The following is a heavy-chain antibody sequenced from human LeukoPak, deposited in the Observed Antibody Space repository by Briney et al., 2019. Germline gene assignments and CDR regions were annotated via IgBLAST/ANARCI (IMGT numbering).Heavy chain of an antibody. J-gene: IGHJ3*02. V-gene: IGHV3-30*02. Sequence: GGSLRLSCAASGFTFSSYGMHWVRKAPGKGLEWVAFIRNDGSNRYYADSVKGRFTIFRDNSKNTLYLQMNSLRAEDTAVYYCAKDQGDFWSGDDAFDIWGQGTMVTVSS. CDR3: AKDQGDFWSGDDAFDI. CDR2: IRNDGSNR. D-gene: IGHD3-3*01. CDR1: GFTFSSYG.